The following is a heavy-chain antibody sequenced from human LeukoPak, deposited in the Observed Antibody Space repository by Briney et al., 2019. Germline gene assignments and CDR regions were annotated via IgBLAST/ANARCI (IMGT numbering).Heavy chain of an antibody. CDR1: GLTVSTNH. CDR2: LYSGGSI. D-gene: IGHD1-14*01. Sequence: GGSLRLSCAASGLTVSTNHMGWVRQAPGKGLEWVSVLYSGGSIFYADSVKGRFTISRDNSKNTLYLQMNSLRVEDTAVYYCATALGRFDCWGRGPLVTVSS. V-gene: IGHV3-66*01. J-gene: IGHJ4*02. CDR3: ATALGRFDC.